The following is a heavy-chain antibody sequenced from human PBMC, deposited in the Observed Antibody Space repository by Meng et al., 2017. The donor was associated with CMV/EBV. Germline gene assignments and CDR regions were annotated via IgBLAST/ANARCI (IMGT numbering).Heavy chain of an antibody. CDR1: GGTFSSYA. J-gene: IGHJ5*02. Sequence: QVQRGGSGAGVKKPGSSVKVSCKASGGTFSSYAISWVRQAPGQGLEWMGGIIPIFGTANYAQKFQGRVTITADESTSTAYMELSSLRSEDTAVYYCAREEGIAARSDWFDPWGQGTLVTVSS. V-gene: IGHV1-69*12. CDR3: AREEGIAARSDWFDP. CDR2: IIPIFGTA. D-gene: IGHD6-6*01.